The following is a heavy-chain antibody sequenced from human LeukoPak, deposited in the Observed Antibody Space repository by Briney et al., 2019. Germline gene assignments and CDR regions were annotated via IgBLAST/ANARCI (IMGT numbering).Heavy chain of an antibody. CDR3: ARGRSFRPFDY. J-gene: IGHJ4*02. Sequence: GGSLRLSCAASGFTFSSYAMHWVHQAPGKGLEWVAVISYDGSNKYYADSVKGRFTISRDNSKNTLYLQMNSLRAEDTAVYYCARGRSFRPFDYWGQGTLVTVSS. CDR2: ISYDGSNK. CDR1: GFTFSSYA. V-gene: IGHV3-30-3*01.